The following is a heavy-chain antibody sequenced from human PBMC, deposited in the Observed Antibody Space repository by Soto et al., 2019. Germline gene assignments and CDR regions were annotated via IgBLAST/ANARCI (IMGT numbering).Heavy chain of an antibody. Sequence: QVQLQESGPGLVKPSGTLSLTCAVSGGSISSSNWWSWVRQPPGKGLEWIGEIYHSGSTNYNPSRKSRVTISVDKSKNQFSLKLSSVTAADTAVYYCARATYYYDSSGYYQGGWFDPWGQGTLVTVSS. CDR2: IYHSGST. J-gene: IGHJ5*02. D-gene: IGHD3-22*01. CDR3: ARATYYYDSSGYYQGGWFDP. V-gene: IGHV4-4*02. CDR1: GGSISSSNW.